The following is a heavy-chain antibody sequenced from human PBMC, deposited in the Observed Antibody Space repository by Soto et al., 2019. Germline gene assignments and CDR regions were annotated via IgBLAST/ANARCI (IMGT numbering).Heavy chain of an antibody. Sequence: EVQLVESGGGLVQPGGSLRLSCAASGFTFSSYWRSWVRQAPGKGLEWVANIKQDGSEKYYVDSVKGRFTISRDNAKNSLYLQMNSLRAEDTAVYYCARDRGAARGWFDPWGQGTLVTVSS. J-gene: IGHJ5*02. CDR2: IKQDGSEK. V-gene: IGHV3-7*03. D-gene: IGHD3-10*01. CDR1: GFTFSSYW. CDR3: ARDRGAARGWFDP.